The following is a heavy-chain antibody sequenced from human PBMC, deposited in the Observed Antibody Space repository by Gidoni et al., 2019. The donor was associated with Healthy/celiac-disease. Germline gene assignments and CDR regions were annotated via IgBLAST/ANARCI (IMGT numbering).Heavy chain of an antibody. Sequence: QLQLQESGPGLVKPSETLSLTCTVSGGSISSSSYYWGWIRQPPGKGLEWIGSIYYSGSTYYNPSLKSRVTISVDTSKNQFSLKLSSVTAADTAVYYCARDIIVGRRAGFDPWGQGTLVTVSS. V-gene: IGHV4-39*02. CDR1: GGSISSSSYY. D-gene: IGHD1-26*01. J-gene: IGHJ5*02. CDR3: ARDIIVGRRAGFDP. CDR2: IYYSGST.